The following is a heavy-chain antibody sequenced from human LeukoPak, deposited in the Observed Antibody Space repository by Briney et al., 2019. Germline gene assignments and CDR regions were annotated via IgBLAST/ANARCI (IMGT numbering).Heavy chain of an antibody. CDR2: VSADGQTA. J-gene: IGHJ4*02. V-gene: IGHV3-64D*06. CDR1: GFTFRYFG. D-gene: IGHD2-21*02. CDR3: VRRSGDWYDY. Sequence: PGGSLRLSCSASGFTFRYFGIHWVRHAPGKGLEFVSGVSADGQTAHYIESVKGRLTISRDNSKSTLFLQMSSLKTEDTAVYYCVRRSGDWYDYWGQGTVVTVSS.